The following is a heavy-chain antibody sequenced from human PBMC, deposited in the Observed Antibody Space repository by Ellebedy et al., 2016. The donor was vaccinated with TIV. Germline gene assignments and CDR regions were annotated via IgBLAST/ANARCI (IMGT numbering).Heavy chain of an antibody. CDR1: GYTFTSYE. V-gene: IGHV1-8*01. D-gene: IGHD6-6*01. J-gene: IGHJ4*02. CDR3: ARLYSSSSGKSFDY. Sequence: ASVKVSCXASGYTFTSYEINWVRQATGQGLEWMGWMNPNSGNTGYAQKFQGRVTMTRNTSISTAYMELSSLRSEDTAVYYCARLYSSSSGKSFDYWGQGTLVSVSS. CDR2: MNPNSGNT.